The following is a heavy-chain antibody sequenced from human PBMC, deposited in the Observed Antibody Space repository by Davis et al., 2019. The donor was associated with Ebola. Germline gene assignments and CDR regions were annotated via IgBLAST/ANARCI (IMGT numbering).Heavy chain of an antibody. CDR3: ARGRSSPRYYYYYMDV. V-gene: IGHV4-59*01. CDR1: GGSISSYY. J-gene: IGHJ6*03. CDR2: IYYSGST. D-gene: IGHD2-2*01. Sequence: MPSETLSLTCTVSGGSISSYYWSWIRQPPGKRLEWIGYIYYSGSTNYNHSLKSRVTISVDTSKNQFSLKLSSVTAADTAVYYCARGRSSPRYYYYYMDVWGKGTTVTVSS.